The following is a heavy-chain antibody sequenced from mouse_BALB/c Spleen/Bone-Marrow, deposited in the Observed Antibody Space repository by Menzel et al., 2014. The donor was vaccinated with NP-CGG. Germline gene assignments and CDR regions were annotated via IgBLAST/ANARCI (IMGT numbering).Heavy chain of an antibody. CDR1: GYTFTDYE. Sequence: VKLVESGAELVRPGASVKLSCKALGYTFTDYEIHWVKQTPVHGLEWIGAIHPRSGGTAYNQKFKGKATLTAGKSSSIAYMELSSLTSEDSAVYYCTRDGDGYYPYTLDNWGQGTSVTVSS. V-gene: IGHV1-15*01. J-gene: IGHJ4*01. CDR3: TRDGDGYYPYTLDN. CDR2: IHPRSGGT. D-gene: IGHD2-3*01.